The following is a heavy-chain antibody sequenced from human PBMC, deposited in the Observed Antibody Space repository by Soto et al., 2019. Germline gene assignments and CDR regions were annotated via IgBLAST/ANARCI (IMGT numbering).Heavy chain of an antibody. CDR3: ARETSSFGS. V-gene: IGHV3-48*02. Sequence: QLVESGGGLVQPGGSLRLSCAASGFTFSDYPMNWVRQAPGKGLEWVSSIRTISSAIYFADSVRGRFTISRDNARNSLYLQMTSLRDEDTAVYYCARETSSFGSWGQGTLVTVSS. CDR2: IRTISSAI. CDR1: GFTFSDYP. J-gene: IGHJ4*02.